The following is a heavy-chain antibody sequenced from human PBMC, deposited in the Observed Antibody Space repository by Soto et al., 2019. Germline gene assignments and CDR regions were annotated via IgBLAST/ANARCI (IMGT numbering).Heavy chain of an antibody. J-gene: IGHJ4*02. CDR1: GWSFSGYY. V-gene: IGHV4-34*01. CDR2: INHSGST. CDR3: ARGGGGYSYGRGSLDY. D-gene: IGHD5-18*01. Sequence: XETLSLTCAVYGWSFSGYYWSWIRQPPGKGLEWIGEINHSGSTNYNPSLKSRVTISVDTSKNQFSLKLSSVTAADTAVYYCARGGGGYSYGRGSLDYWGQGTLVTVSS.